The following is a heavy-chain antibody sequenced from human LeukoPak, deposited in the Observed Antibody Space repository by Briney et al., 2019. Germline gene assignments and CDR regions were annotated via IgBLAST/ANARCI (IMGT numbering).Heavy chain of an antibody. CDR3: ATETSGYFDY. CDR1: GFTFSSYG. V-gene: IGHV3-33*01. CDR2: IWYDGSNK. Sequence: GGSQRLSCAASGFTFSSYGMHWVRQAPGKGLEWVAVIWYDGSNKYYADSVKGRFTISRDNSKNTLYLQMNSLRAEDTAVYYCATETSGYFDYWAQGTLVTVSS. J-gene: IGHJ4*02. D-gene: IGHD3-22*01.